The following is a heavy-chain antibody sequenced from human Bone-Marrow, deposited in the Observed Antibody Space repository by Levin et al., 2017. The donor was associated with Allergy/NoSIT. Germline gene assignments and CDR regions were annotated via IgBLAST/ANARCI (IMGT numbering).Heavy chain of an antibody. V-gene: IGHV4-4*01. Sequence: SCAVSGGSIIGINWWSWVRQSPGKGLEWIGEIYHMGTTNYNPSLKSRVTISVDKSKNQFSLILSSMTAADTAVYFCARDRGGLTYAYDYWGQGTLVTVSS. CDR1: GGSIIGINW. CDR2: IYHMGTT. J-gene: IGHJ4*02. D-gene: IGHD3-16*01. CDR3: ARDRGGLTYAYDY.